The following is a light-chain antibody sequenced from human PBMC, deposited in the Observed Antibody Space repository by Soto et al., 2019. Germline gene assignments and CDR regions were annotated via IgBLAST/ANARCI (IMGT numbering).Light chain of an antibody. CDR2: AAS. V-gene: IGKV1-27*01. CDR3: QKYDSALCT. J-gene: IGKJ1*01. CDR1: QGIGYS. Sequence: DIQMTQSPSSLSASVRDRVTITCRASQGIGYSLAWYQEKPGKVPKVLIYAASTLQSGVPSRFSGSGFGTDFTLTIISLHAEDVATYYCQKYDSALCTFGQGTKVEIK.